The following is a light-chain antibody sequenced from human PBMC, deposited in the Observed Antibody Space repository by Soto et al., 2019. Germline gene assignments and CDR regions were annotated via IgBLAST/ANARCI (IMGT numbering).Light chain of an antibody. J-gene: IGKJ2*01. CDR1: QTLSSNY. Sequence: EVVLTQSPGTLSLPPGARATLSCRASQTLSSNYLAGYQQIAGQAPRLLIYGTSSRATGIPDRFSGSGSGTDFTLTISRLEPEDFAVYYCQQYGSSPPRYTFGQGTKLEIK. CDR3: QQYGSSPPRYT. V-gene: IGKV3-20*01. CDR2: GTS.